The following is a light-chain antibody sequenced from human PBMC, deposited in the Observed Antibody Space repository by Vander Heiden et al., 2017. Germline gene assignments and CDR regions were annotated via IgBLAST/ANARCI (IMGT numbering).Light chain of an antibody. CDR3: QSYDNSLKSVV. CDR1: SSNIAAGLD. Sequence: QSVLTQPPSVPGAPGQGVTIPCTGSSSNIAAGLDIHWYRHLPGTAPKLLIYGNFKRPSGVPDRFSGSKSGTSASLAVTGLQAEDEADYYCQSYDNSLKSVVFDGGTKLTVL. V-gene: IGLV1-40*01. J-gene: IGLJ2*01. CDR2: GNF.